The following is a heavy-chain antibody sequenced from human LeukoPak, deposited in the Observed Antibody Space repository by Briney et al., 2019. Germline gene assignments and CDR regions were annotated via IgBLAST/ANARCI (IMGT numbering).Heavy chain of an antibody. J-gene: IGHJ4*02. CDR3: TTDQGDSRDFYSFDY. D-gene: IGHD3/OR15-3a*01. CDR2: IKSKPDGGTT. Sequence: GGSLRLSCAASTLTFSNTWMRWIRQAPGEGLEYVGRIKSKPDGGTTDYAAFVKGRFTISRDDSRNMLYLQMNSLKTEDTAVCYCTTDQGDSRDFYSFDYWGQGTLVTVSS. V-gene: IGHV3-15*01. CDR1: TLTFSNTW.